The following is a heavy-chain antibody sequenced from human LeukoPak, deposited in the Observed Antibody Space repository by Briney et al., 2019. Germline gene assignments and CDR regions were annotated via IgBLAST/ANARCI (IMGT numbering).Heavy chain of an antibody. Sequence: ASVKVSCKASGYTFTSYDINWVRQATGQGLEWMGWMNPNSGNTGYAQKFQGRVTMTRNTSISTAYMELSSLRSEDTAVYYCARSGRVLTDSPIGYWGQGTLVTVSS. CDR2: MNPNSGNT. CDR3: ARSGRVLTDSPIGY. J-gene: IGHJ4*02. D-gene: IGHD3-9*01. CDR1: GYTFTSYD. V-gene: IGHV1-8*01.